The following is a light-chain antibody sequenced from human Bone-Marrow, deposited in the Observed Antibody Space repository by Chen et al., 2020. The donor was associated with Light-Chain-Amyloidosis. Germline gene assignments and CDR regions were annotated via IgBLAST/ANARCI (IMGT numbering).Light chain of an antibody. J-gene: IGLJ3*02. CDR1: NIGSTS. Sequence: SYLLTQPSSVSVPPGQTATIACGGNNIGSTSVHRYQQTPGQAPLLVVYDDSDRPSGIPERLSGSNSGNTATLTISRVEAGDEADYYCQVWDRSSDRPVFGGGTKLTVL. V-gene: IGLV3-21*02. CDR2: DDS. CDR3: QVWDRSSDRPV.